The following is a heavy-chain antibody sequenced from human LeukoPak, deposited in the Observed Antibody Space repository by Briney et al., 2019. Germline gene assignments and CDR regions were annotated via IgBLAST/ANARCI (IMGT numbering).Heavy chain of an antibody. CDR2: IYSGGST. CDR1: GLTVSSTY. Sequence: PGGSLILSCAASGLTVSSTYMSWVRQTPGKGLEWVSVIYSGGSTYYADSVKGRFTISRDNSKNTLYLQMNSLRAEDTAVYYCARDLIEWYFDYWGQGTLVTVSS. J-gene: IGHJ4*02. CDR3: ARDLIEWYFDY. V-gene: IGHV3-66*01. D-gene: IGHD5-12*01.